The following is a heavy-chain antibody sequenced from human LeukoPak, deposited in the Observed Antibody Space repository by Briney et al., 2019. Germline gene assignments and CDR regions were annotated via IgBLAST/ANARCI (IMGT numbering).Heavy chain of an antibody. CDR1: GGSISSSSYY. CDR3: ARLGYSSGNWFDP. Sequence: SETLPLTCTVSGGSISSSSYYWGWIRQPPGKGLEWIGSIYFRGSTYYNPSLKSRVTISVDTSKNQFSLKLSSVTAADTAVYYCARLGYSSGNWFDPWGQGTLVTVSS. J-gene: IGHJ5*02. V-gene: IGHV4-39*01. CDR2: IYFRGST. D-gene: IGHD6-19*01.